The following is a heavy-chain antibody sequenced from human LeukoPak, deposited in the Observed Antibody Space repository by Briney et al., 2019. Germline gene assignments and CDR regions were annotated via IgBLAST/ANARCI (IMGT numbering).Heavy chain of an antibody. CDR2: IYTSGST. J-gene: IGHJ4*02. Sequence: SQTLSLTCTLSGGSISSGSYYWSWVRQPAAKGLEWIGRIYTSGSTNYNPSLKSRVTISVDTSKNQFSLKLSSVTAADTAVYYCAKGAYYGDWGQGTLVTVSS. CDR3: AKGAYYGD. D-gene: IGHD3-3*01. CDR1: GGSISSGSYY. V-gene: IGHV4-61*02.